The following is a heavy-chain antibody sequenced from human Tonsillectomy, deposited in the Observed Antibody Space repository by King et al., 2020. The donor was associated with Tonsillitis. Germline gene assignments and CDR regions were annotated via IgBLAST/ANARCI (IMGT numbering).Heavy chain of an antibody. J-gene: IGHJ4*02. V-gene: IGHV3-30-3*01. CDR2: ISYDGSNK. Sequence: QLVQSGGGVVQPGRSLRLSCAASGFTFSSYAMHWVRQAPGKGLEWVAVISYDGSNKYYADSVKGRFTISRDNPKNTLYLQMNSLRAEDTAVYYCARDGRHTQYCSSASCDSRDFDYWGQGTLVTVFS. CDR3: ARDGRHTQYCSSASCDSRDFDY. CDR1: GFTFSSYA. D-gene: IGHD2-2*01.